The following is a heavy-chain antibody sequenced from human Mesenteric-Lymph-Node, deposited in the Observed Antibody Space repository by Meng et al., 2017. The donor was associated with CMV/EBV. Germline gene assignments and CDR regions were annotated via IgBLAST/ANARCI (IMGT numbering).Heavy chain of an antibody. CDR3: ARIVVVPAALDYYGMDV. D-gene: IGHD2-2*01. J-gene: IGHJ6*02. CDR2: IYYSGST. Sequence: SETLSLTCTVSGSSISSSSYYWGWIRQPPGKGLEWIGSIYYSGSTYYNPSLKSRVTISVDTSKNQFSLKLSSVTAADTAVYYCARIVVVPAALDYYGMDVWGQGTTVTVSS. V-gene: IGHV4-39*07. CDR1: GSSISSSSYY.